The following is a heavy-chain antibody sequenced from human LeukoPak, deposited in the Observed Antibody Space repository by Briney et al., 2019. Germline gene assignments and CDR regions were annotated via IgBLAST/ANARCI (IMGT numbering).Heavy chain of an antibody. CDR2: IDPDGTTV. V-gene: IGHV3-74*01. CDR1: GFTFRSHW. Sequence: GGSLRLSCEGSGFTFRSHWLNWVRQPPGKGLVWVAHIDPDGTTVNYADSVKGRFTVSRDNARNTLYLFMHSLRAEDTAVYFCARHRPREYSGYDPFDYWGRGTLVTVSS. CDR3: ARHRPREYSGYDPFDY. D-gene: IGHD5-12*01. J-gene: IGHJ4*02.